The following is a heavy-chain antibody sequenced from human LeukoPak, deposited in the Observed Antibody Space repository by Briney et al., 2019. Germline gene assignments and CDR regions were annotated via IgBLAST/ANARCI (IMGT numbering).Heavy chain of an antibody. CDR2: VYYSGSG. J-gene: IGHJ4*02. Sequence: SETLSLTCTVSDDSIKSHFWTWIRQPPGKGLEWIGYVYYSGSGSSNPSLKSRLTMSVDTSKSQFYLNLNSVTTADTAMYYCARGSRRHYDGSGYYFGEFDYWGQGVLVTVSS. D-gene: IGHD3-22*01. CDR3: ARGSRRHYDGSGYYFGEFDY. CDR1: DDSIKSHF. V-gene: IGHV4-59*11.